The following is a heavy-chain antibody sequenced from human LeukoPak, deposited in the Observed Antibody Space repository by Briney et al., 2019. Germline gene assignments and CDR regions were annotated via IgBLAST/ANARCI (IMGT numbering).Heavy chain of an antibody. CDR2: ISAYNGNT. Sequence: ASVNVSCKASGYTFTSYGISWVRQPPGQGLDWMGWISAYNGNTNYAQKLQGRVTMTTDTSTSTAYMELRSLRSDDTAVYYCARDGAPPSGTEDYYYYGMDVWGQGTTVTVSS. CDR1: GYTFTSYG. D-gene: IGHD1-7*01. J-gene: IGHJ6*02. V-gene: IGHV1-18*01. CDR3: ARDGAPPSGTEDYYYYGMDV.